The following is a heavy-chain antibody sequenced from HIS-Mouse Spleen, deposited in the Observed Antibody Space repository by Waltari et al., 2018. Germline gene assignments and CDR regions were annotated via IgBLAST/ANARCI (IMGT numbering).Heavy chain of an antibody. CDR2: IHYLGGP. Sequence: QLQLQESGPGLVKPSETLSLTCTVSGGSISSSSYYWGWIRQPPGKGLEWIGSIHYLGGPSYNPSLKSRVTISVDTSKNQFSLKLSSVTAADTAVYYCAREIPYSSSWYDWYFDLWGRGTLVTVSS. CDR3: AREIPYSSSWYDWYFDL. J-gene: IGHJ2*01. CDR1: GGSISSSSYY. D-gene: IGHD6-13*01. V-gene: IGHV4-39*07.